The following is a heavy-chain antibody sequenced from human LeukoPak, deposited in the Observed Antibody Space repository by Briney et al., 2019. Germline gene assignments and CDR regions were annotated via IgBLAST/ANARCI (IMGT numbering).Heavy chain of an antibody. CDR2: FDPEDGET. CDR3: ATSTGGYYHFDY. V-gene: IGHV1-24*01. J-gene: IGHJ4*02. CDR1: GYTLTELS. Sequence: ASVKVSCKVSGYTLTELSMHWVRQAPGKGLEWMGGFDPEDGETIYAQKFQGRVTMTEDTSTDTAYMELSSLRSEDTAVYYCATSTGGYYHFDYWGQGTLVTVSS. D-gene: IGHD3-22*01.